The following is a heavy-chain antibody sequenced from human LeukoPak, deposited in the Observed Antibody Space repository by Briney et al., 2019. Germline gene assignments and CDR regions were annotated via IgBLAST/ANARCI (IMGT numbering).Heavy chain of an antibody. V-gene: IGHV3-7*01. CDR2: IKQDGSER. CDR1: GFTFSSYG. D-gene: IGHD2-15*01. Sequence: GGSLRLSCAASGFTFSSYGMSWVRQAPGKGLEWLANIKQDGSERSYVDSVKGRFTISRDSAKSSLYLQMNSLRAEDTAVYYCARDGVGEGSWNRNWFDPWGQGTLVTVSS. J-gene: IGHJ5*02. CDR3: ARDGVGEGSWNRNWFDP.